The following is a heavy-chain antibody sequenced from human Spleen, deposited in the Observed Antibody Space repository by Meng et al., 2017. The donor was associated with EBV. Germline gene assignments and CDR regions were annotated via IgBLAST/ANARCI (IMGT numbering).Heavy chain of an antibody. Sequence: QVQLVQSGAEVKKPGASMKVACKTSGYTFTTYSMIWVRQAPGQGLEWMGIFNPTSGGTSYAEKFQGRVTMTSDTSTSTVYMELSSLRSEDTAVYFCARDYGDYLFDYWGQGTLVTVSS. CDR2: FNPTSGGT. J-gene: IGHJ4*02. CDR3: ARDYGDYLFDY. D-gene: IGHD4-17*01. CDR1: GYTFTTYS. V-gene: IGHV1-46*01.